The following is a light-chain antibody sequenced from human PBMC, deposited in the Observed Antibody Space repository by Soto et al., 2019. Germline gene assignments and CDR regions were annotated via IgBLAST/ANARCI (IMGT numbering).Light chain of an antibody. CDR3: QQYNSYSPT. V-gene: IGKV1-5*01. J-gene: IGKJ1*01. CDR1: QSISSW. CDR2: DAS. Sequence: MTQSPATLSLSPGERATLSCRASQSISSWLAWYQQKPGKAPKLLIYDASSLESGVPSRFSGSGSGTEFTLTISSLQPDDFATYYCQQYNSYSPTFGQGTKVEIK.